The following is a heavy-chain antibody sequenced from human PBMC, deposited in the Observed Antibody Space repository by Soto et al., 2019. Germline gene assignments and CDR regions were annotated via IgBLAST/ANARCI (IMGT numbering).Heavy chain of an antibody. J-gene: IGHJ4*02. CDR2: ISYDGSNK. D-gene: IGHD6-19*01. CDR1: GFTFISFG. V-gene: IGHV3-30*18. Sequence: PWGSLRLSCAASGFTFISFGIHCCRHSPFKGLEWVALISYDGSNKYYADSVKGRFTISRDKSKNTLYLQMNSLRAEDTAVYYCAKDRGWSSADLDYWGQGTLVTVSS. CDR3: AKDRGWSSADLDY.